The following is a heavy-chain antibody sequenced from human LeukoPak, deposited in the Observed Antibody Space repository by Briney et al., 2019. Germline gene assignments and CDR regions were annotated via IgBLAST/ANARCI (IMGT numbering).Heavy chain of an antibody. V-gene: IGHV4-59*08. Sequence: SETLSLTCTVSGGSISSYYWSWIRQPPGKGLEWIGYIYYSGSTNYNPSLKSRVTISVDTSKNQSSPKLSSVTAADTAVYYCARHRQGEYFDYWGQGTLVTVSS. D-gene: IGHD3-10*01. CDR1: GGSISSYY. CDR3: ARHRQGEYFDY. J-gene: IGHJ4*02. CDR2: IYYSGST.